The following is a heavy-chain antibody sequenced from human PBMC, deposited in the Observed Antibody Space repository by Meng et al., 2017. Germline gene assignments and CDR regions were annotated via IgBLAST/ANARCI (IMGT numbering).Heavy chain of an antibody. CDR3: AHRTYYYDSSGYFGDY. J-gene: IGHJ4*02. D-gene: IGHD3-22*01. Sequence: SGPTLVKPTQTLTLTCTFSGFSLSTSGVGVGWIRQPPGKALEWLALIYWNDDKRYSPSLKSRLTITKDTSKNQVVLTMTNMDPVDTATYYCAHRTYYYDSSGYFGDYWGQGTLVTVSS. CDR1: GFSLSTSGVG. V-gene: IGHV2-5*01. CDR2: IYWNDDK.